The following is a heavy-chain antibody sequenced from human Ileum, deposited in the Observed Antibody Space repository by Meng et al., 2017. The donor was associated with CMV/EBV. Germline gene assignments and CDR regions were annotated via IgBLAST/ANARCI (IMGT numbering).Heavy chain of an antibody. CDR2: INNDGSNT. CDR1: GFTFSSYW. CDR3: VRDLKVTNGFDP. V-gene: IGHV3-74*01. Sequence: SCAASGFTFSSYWMHWVRQAPGKGLVWVSHINNDGSNTNYADSVKGRFTISRDNAKNTLYLQMNTLRAEDTAVYYCVRDLKVTNGFDPWGQGTLVTVSS. J-gene: IGHJ5*02. D-gene: IGHD2-21*02.